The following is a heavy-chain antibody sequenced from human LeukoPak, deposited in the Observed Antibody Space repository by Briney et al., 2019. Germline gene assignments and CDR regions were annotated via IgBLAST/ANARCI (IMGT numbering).Heavy chain of an antibody. CDR1: GFTFSSFR. CDR3: ARAGSGWFFDY. Sequence: PGGSLRLSCAAAGFTFSSFRLNWVRQAPGKGLEWVSYISSSGSRTIYYADSVKGRFTISRDDAKNSVYLQMNSLRDEDTAVYYCARAGSGWFFDYWGQGTLVAVSS. V-gene: IGHV3-48*02. CDR2: ISSSGSRTI. D-gene: IGHD6-19*01. J-gene: IGHJ4*02.